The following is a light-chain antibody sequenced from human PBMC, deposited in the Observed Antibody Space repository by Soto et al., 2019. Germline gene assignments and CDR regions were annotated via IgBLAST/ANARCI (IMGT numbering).Light chain of an antibody. CDR1: QSVSSSY. CDR2: GAS. Sequence: EIVLTQSPGTLSLSPGERATLSCRASQSVSSSYLAWYQQKPGQAPRLLIYGASSRATGIPDRFSGSGSGTDFTLTISRLEPEDFAVYYCQQRINWPLTFGGGTKVDI. CDR3: QQRINWPLT. V-gene: IGKV3D-20*02. J-gene: IGKJ4*01.